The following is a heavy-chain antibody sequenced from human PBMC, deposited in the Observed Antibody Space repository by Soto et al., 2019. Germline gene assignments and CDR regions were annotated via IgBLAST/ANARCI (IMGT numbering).Heavy chain of an antibody. V-gene: IGHV1-46*01. J-gene: IGHJ5*02. CDR1: GYTFTSYY. CDR2: INLSGGST. CDR3: ASQQIGSTKAVVWGDNWFGP. D-gene: IGHD3-22*01. Sequence: QVQLLQSGAEMKKPGATVMVSCKDSGYTFTSYYMHWVRQAPGQGLVWMCIINLSGGSTSYAHKYQRRYAITRDTSASTVHMELSSLRSAGSAVDYWASQQIGSTKAVVWGDNWFGPCARGTLVSVSS.